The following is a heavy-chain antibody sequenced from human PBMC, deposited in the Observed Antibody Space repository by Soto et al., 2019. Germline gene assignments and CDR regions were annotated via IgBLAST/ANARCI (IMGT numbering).Heavy chain of an antibody. J-gene: IGHJ6*02. CDR3: VKDNLSGGADV. Sequence: VQLVESGGDLVQPGRSLRLSCATSGFALSNSAMHWVRQVPGGGLEWVSGMYSSGDVGYADSVRGRFTMSRDVARNSLYLQMTSLRADDTAFYYCVKDNLSGGADVWGQGTTVIVSS. CDR1: GFALSNSA. D-gene: IGHD3-10*02. V-gene: IGHV3-9*01. CDR2: MYSSGDV.